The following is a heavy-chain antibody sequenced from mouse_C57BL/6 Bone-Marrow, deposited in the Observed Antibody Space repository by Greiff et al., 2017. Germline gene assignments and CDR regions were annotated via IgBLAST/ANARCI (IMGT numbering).Heavy chain of an antibody. Sequence: QVHVKQSGAELVKPGASVKISCKASGYAFSSYWMNWVKQRPGKGLEWIGQIYPGDGDTNYNGKFKGKATLTADKSTSTAYLQLSSLTSEDSAVYFCARSRAQALMDYWGQGTSVTVSS. CDR3: ARSRAQALMDY. D-gene: IGHD3-2*02. V-gene: IGHV1-80*01. CDR2: IYPGDGDT. CDR1: GYAFSSYW. J-gene: IGHJ4*01.